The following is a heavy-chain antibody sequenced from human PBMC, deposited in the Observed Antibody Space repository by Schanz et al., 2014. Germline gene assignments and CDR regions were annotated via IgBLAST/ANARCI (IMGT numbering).Heavy chain of an antibody. Sequence: QVQLVQSGAEVKKPGSSVKVSCKASGGTFSSYTISWVRQARGQGLEWVGRFIPILDVGNYAQQFQGRVTFTADKSTSTAYMELSSLRSDDTAVYYCARELRLEYYFDYWGQGTQVTVSS. CDR3: ARELRLEYYFDY. CDR2: FIPILDVG. CDR1: GGTFSSYT. D-gene: IGHD4-17*01. V-gene: IGHV1-69*08. J-gene: IGHJ4*02.